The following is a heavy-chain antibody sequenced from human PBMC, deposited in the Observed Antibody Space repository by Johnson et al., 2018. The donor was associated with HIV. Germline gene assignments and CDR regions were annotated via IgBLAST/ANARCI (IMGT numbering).Heavy chain of an antibody. V-gene: IGHV3-7*01. CDR3: ARVGAAGVDAFDI. Sequence: VQLVESGGGLVQPGGSLRLSCAASGFTFSSYWMSWVRQAPGKGLEWVANIKQDGREKYYVDSVKGRFTISRDNAKNSLYLQMNSLRAEDTAVYYCARVGAAGVDAFDIWGQGTMVTVSS. CDR1: GFTFSSYW. D-gene: IGHD6-25*01. CDR2: IKQDGREK. J-gene: IGHJ3*02.